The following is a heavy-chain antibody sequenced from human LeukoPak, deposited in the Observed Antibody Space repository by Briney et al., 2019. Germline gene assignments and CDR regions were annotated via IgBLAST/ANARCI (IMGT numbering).Heavy chain of an antibody. D-gene: IGHD3-10*01. J-gene: IGHJ4*02. CDR3: AKAASYGSGSYYTYYFDY. V-gene: IGHV3-7*03. CDR2: IKQDGSEI. CDR1: GFTFSNYW. Sequence: GGSLRLSCAASGFTFSNYWMGWVRQAPGKGLEWVANIKQDGSEIYYVDSVKGRSTISRDTAKDSLYLQMNSLRAEDTAVYYCAKAASYGSGSYYTYYFDYWGQGTLVIVSS.